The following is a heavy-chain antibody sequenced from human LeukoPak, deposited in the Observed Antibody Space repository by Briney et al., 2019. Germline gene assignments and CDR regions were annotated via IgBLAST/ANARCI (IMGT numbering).Heavy chain of an antibody. D-gene: IGHD3-22*01. CDR2: INPNSGGT. V-gene: IGHV1-2*02. CDR3: ARASYYYDSSGYPGYYFDY. CDR1: GYTFTDYY. J-gene: IGHJ4*02. Sequence: EASVKVSCKASGYTFTDYYMHLVRQAPGQGLEWIGWINPNSGGTNYAQKFQGRVTMTRDTSISTAYMELSRLRSDDTAVYYCARASYYYDSSGYPGYYFDYWGQGTLVTVSS.